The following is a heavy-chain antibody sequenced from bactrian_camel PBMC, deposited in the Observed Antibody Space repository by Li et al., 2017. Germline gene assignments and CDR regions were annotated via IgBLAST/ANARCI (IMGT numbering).Heavy chain of an antibody. V-gene: IGHV3S53*01. Sequence: HVQLVESGGGSVQAGESLRLSCAHSTYAGCTYDVSWYRQAPGKEREFVSRISEDGTTTYQESLEGRFTISQDKSKFTVYLQMNNLKPEDTAMYHCKTDPTRANWQRACKKSYWGQGTQVTVS. D-gene: IGHD8*01. CDR1: TYAGCTYD. J-gene: IGHJ4*01. CDR3: KTDPTRANWQRACKKSY. CDR2: ISEDGTT.